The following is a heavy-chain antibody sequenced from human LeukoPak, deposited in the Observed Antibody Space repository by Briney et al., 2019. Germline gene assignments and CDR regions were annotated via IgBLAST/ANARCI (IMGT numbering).Heavy chain of an antibody. CDR3: AKDSGSWKGFDY. Sequence: PGGSLRLTCAASGFTFSSYAMSWVRQAPGKGLEWVSAISGSGGSTYYADSVKGRFTISRDNSKNTLYLQMNSLRAEDTAVYYCAKDSGSWKGFDYWGQGTLVTVSS. V-gene: IGHV3-23*01. J-gene: IGHJ4*02. D-gene: IGHD6-13*01. CDR1: GFTFSSYA. CDR2: ISGSGGST.